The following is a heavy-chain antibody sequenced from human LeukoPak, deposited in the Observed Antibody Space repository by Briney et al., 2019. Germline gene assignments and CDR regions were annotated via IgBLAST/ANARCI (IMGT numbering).Heavy chain of an antibody. CDR1: GYIFNTYI. CDR3: ARAADYYYDSSGSPDY. V-gene: IGHV1-8*02. D-gene: IGHD3-22*01. J-gene: IGHJ4*02. Sequence: ASVKVSCKASGYIFNTYILSWVRQATGQGLEWMGWMNPNSGNTGYAQKFQGRVTMTRNTSISTAYMELSSLRSEDTAVYYCARAADYYYDSSGSPDYWGQGTLVTVSS. CDR2: MNPNSGNT.